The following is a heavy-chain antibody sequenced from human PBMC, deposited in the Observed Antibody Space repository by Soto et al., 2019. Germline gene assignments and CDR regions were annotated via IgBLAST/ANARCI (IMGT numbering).Heavy chain of an antibody. CDR2: ISWNSNTI. Sequence: GGSLSLSCAASGFTFVNYAMHWVRQAPGKGLEWVSGISWNSNTIAYADSVKGRFTISRDNAKNSLWLQMNSLRAEDTAFYDWAKDTGPNWGQGTRVTVAA. V-gene: IGHV3-9*01. CDR3: AKDTGPN. CDR1: GFTFVNYA. J-gene: IGHJ4*02.